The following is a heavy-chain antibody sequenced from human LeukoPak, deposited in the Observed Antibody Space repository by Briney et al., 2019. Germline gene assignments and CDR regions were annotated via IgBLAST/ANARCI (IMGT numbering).Heavy chain of an antibody. CDR3: AKGAYYDYVWGSYRPHYFDY. CDR1: GFTFDDYA. D-gene: IGHD3-16*02. Sequence: GGSLGLSCAASGFTFDDYAMHWVRQAPGKGLEWVSLISGDGGSTYYADSVKGRFTISRDNSKNSLYLQMNSLRTEDTALYYCAKGAYYDYVWGSYRPHYFDYWGQGTLVTVSS. CDR2: ISGDGGST. J-gene: IGHJ4*02. V-gene: IGHV3-43*02.